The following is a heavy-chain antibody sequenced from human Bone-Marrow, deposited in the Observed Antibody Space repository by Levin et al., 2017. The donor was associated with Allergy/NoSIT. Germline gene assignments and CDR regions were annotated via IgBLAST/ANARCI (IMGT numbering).Heavy chain of an antibody. Sequence: PGGSLRLSCAASGFTFSNYGMHWVRQAPGNGLEWVAVISFNGNNKYYTDSVKGRFNISRDNSKNTLFLQMNSLRAEDTAVYYCTKALGGDYDFWTGLPTGYFDLWGRGTLVTVSS. V-gene: IGHV3-30*18. D-gene: IGHD3-3*01. CDR3: TKALGGDYDFWTGLPTGYFDL. CDR2: ISFNGNNK. J-gene: IGHJ2*01. CDR1: GFTFSNYG.